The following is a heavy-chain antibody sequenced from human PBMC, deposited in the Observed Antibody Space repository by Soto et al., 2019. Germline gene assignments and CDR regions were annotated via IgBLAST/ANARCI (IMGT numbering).Heavy chain of an antibody. D-gene: IGHD6-13*01. Sequence: SETLSLTCPVSGGSISSYYWSWIRQPPGKGLEWIGYIYYSGSTNYNPSLKSRVTISVDTSKNQFSLKLSSVTAADTAVYYCARVYSSSWYPYNWFYPWGQGTLVTVSS. CDR3: ARVYSSSWYPYNWFYP. CDR2: IYYSGST. V-gene: IGHV4-59*01. CDR1: GGSISSYY. J-gene: IGHJ5*02.